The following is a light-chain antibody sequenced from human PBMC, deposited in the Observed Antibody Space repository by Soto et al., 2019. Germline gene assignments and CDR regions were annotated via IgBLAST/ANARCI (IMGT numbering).Light chain of an antibody. CDR1: QDISNC. CDR3: QQYDNGHRPPC. J-gene: IGKJ4*01. Sequence: DIQMTQSPSSLSASVGDRVTITCQASQDISNCLNWYQQKPGKAPKLLIYDASNLETGVPSRFRGSGSVTDFTFTISSLQPEDIATYYCQQYDNGHRPPCFWGGTKVEIK. V-gene: IGKV1-33*01. CDR2: DAS.